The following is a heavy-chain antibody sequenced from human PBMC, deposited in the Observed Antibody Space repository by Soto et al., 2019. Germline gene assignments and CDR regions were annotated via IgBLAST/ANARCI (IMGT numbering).Heavy chain of an antibody. J-gene: IGHJ5*02. CDR1: GFTFSSYG. CDR2: ISYDGSNK. D-gene: IGHD6-19*01. V-gene: IGHV3-30*03. CDR3: AGGPDQWLVLSWFDP. Sequence: QVQLVESGGGVVQPGRSLRLSCAASGFTFSSYGMHWVRQAPGKGLEWVAVISYDGSNKYYADSVKGRFTIARDNSKNTLYLQMNSLRAEDTAVYYCAGGPDQWLVLSWFDPWGQGTLVTVSS.